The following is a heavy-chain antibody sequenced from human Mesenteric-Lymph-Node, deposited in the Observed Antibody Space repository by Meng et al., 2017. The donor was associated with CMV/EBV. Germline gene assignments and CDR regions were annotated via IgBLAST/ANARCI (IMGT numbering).Heavy chain of an antibody. D-gene: IGHD2-2*03. CDR2: INAGNGNT. J-gene: IGHJ4*02. CDR3: ARDSTSSGYPSYYFDY. CDR1: YTFTSYA. V-gene: IGHV1-3*01. Sequence: YTFTSYAMHWVRQAPGQRLEWMGWINAGNGNTKYSQKFQGRVTITRDTSASTAYMELSSLRSEDTAVYYCARDSTSSGYPSYYFDYWGQGTLVTVSS.